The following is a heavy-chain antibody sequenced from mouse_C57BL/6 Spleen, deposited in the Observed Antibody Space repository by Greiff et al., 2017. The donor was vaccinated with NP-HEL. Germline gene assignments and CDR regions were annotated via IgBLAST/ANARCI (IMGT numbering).Heavy chain of an antibody. D-gene: IGHD1-1*01. CDR1: GYTFTDYN. J-gene: IGHJ2*01. Sequence: VQLQQSGPELVKPGASVKISCKASGYTFTDYNMDWVKQSHGKSLEWIGDINPNNGGTIYNQKFKGKAILTVDKSSSTAYMELRSLTSEDTAVYYCARKGWYYGSSFDYWGQGTTLTVSS. V-gene: IGHV1-18*01. CDR2: INPNNGGT. CDR3: ARKGWYYGSSFDY.